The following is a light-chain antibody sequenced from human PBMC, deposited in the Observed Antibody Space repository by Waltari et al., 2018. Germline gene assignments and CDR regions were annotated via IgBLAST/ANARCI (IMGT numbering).Light chain of an antibody. CDR1: QSVSRT. V-gene: IGKV3-20*01. CDR2: GAS. J-gene: IGKJ1*01. CDR3: QHYVRLPVT. Sequence: EIVLTQSPGTLSLSPGERATLSCRASQSVSRTLALYQEKPGQAPRLLNYGASTRATGIPNRFCGSGSGTDFSLTISRLEPEDFAVYYCQHYVRLPVTFGQGTKVEIK.